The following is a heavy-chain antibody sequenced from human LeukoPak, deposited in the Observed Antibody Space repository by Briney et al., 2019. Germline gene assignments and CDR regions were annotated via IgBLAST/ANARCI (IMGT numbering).Heavy chain of an antibody. Sequence: SETLSLTCTVSGGSISSYYWSWIRQPPGKGLEWIGYIYYSRSTNYNPSLKSRVTISVDTSKNQFSLKLSSVTAADTAVYYCARHYWYYYDSSGYPADSYYFDYWGQGTLVTVSS. CDR2: IYYSRST. CDR3: ARHYWYYYDSSGYPADSYYFDY. V-gene: IGHV4-59*08. D-gene: IGHD3-22*01. J-gene: IGHJ4*02. CDR1: GGSISSYY.